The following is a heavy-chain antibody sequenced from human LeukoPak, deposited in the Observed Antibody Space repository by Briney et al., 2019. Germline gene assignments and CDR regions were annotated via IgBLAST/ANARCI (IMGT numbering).Heavy chain of an antibody. CDR2: IGVRGGSS. CDR1: GFTFADYA. Sequence: GGSLRLSCAASGFTFADYAMTWVRQAPGKGLEWVSVIGVRGGSSYYADSAKGRSTISRDNSKSTLYLQMNGLRAEDTAVYFCAKDFVRYNIQFDYWGQGALVTVSS. J-gene: IGHJ4*02. CDR3: AKDFVRYNIQFDY. V-gene: IGHV3-23*01. D-gene: IGHD1-1*01.